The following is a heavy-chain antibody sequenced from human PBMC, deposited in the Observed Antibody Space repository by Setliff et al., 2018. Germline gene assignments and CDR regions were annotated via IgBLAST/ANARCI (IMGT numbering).Heavy chain of an antibody. J-gene: IGHJ3*02. CDR2: INNYSFKT. V-gene: IGHV1-18*01. CDR3: ARSSDSGYYHQRDAFDI. Sequence: ASVKVSCKTSGYTFTNYGITWVRQAPGQGLEWMGWINNYSFKTNYPQKFLGRVTVTTDTSTGTAYMELRSLRSDDTAVYFCARSSDSGYYHQRDAFDIWGQGTRVTVSS. CDR1: GYTFTNYG. D-gene: IGHD3-22*01.